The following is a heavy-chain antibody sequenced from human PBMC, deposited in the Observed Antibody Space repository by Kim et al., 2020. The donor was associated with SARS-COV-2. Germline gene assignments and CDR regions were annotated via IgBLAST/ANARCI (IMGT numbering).Heavy chain of an antibody. V-gene: IGHV4-34*03. CDR3: CSIVMTVVVITSLDV. CDR2: INHSGST. CDR1: GGSISGYY. J-gene: IGHJ4*02. D-gene: IGHD3-22*01. Sequence: SETLSLTCAVYGGSISGYYWSWIRQPPGKGLEWIGEINHSGSTNYNPSLKSRVTISVDTSKNQFSLKLSSVTAADTAVYPTCSIVMTVVVITSLDVWGQGTQV.